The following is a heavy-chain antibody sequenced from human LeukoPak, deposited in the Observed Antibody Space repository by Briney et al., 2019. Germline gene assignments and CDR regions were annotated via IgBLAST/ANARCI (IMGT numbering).Heavy chain of an antibody. J-gene: IGHJ1*01. CDR2: ITDSGGTT. Sequence: GGSLRLSCAASGFTLTSYARTWVRQAPGKGLEWVSSITDSGGTTYYADSVKGRFTISRDNYKNTLYLQMDSLRVEDTAVYYCARDPNGNYVGAFDFHRWGQGTLVTVSS. D-gene: IGHD4-17*01. CDR3: ARDPNGNYVGAFDFHR. CDR1: GFTLTSYA. V-gene: IGHV3-23*01.